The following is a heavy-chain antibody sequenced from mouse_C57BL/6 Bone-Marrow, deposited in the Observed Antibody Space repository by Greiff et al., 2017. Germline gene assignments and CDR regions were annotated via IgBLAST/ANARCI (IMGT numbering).Heavy chain of an antibody. CDR3: GMGSYGPLALDY. Sequence: VQLQESGAELARPGASVTLSCKASGYTFTGHFMTWVKQRPGQGLEWIGRIYPVSGDTNYNQKFMGKATFSVDRSSSTVYMVLNSLTSEDPAVYFCGMGSYGPLALDYWGQGTSVTVSS. D-gene: IGHD2-12*01. CDR2: IYPVSGDT. V-gene: IGHV1-11*01. J-gene: IGHJ4*01. CDR1: GYTFTGHF.